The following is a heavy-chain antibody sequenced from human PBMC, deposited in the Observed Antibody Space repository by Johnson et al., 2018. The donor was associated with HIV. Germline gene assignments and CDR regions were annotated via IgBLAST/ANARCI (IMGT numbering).Heavy chain of an antibody. CDR3: AKARHDYGGTDDAFDI. CDR2: ISGSGGST. V-gene: IGHV3-23*04. Sequence: EVQLVESGGGVVRPGGSLRLSCAASGFTFDDYGMSWVRQAPGKGLGWVSAISGSGGSTYYADSVKGRFTISRDNSKNTLYLQMNSLRAEDTAVYYCAKARHDYGGTDDAFDIWGQGTMVTVSS. J-gene: IGHJ3*02. D-gene: IGHD4-23*01. CDR1: GFTFDDYG.